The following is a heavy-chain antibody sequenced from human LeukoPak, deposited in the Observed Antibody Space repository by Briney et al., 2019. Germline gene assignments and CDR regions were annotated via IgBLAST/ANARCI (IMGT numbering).Heavy chain of an antibody. D-gene: IGHD2-21*02. J-gene: IGHJ4*02. CDR1: GFSFSGAA. CDR3: ARYGDSDPQFDY. Sequence: GGSLRLSCTASGFSFSGAAITWVRQASGQGLEWVGRIRSKANNYATAYVASVKGRFSISRDDSKNMAFLQMNSLKTEDTAVYYCARYGDSDPQFDYWGQGTLVTVSS. CDR2: IRSKANNYAT. V-gene: IGHV3-73*01.